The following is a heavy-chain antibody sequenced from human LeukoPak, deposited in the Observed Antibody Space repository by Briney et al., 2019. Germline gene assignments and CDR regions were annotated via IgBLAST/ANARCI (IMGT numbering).Heavy chain of an antibody. CDR3: GGLWFGELLGFYYYYYGMDV. Sequence: SVKVSCKASGGTFSSYAISWVRQAPGQGLEWMGTIIPILGIANYAQKFQGRVTITADKSTSTAYMELSSLRSEDTAVYYCGGLWFGELLGFYYYYYGMDVWGQGTTVTVSS. CDR2: IIPILGIA. V-gene: IGHV1-69*04. D-gene: IGHD3-10*01. CDR1: GGTFSSYA. J-gene: IGHJ6*02.